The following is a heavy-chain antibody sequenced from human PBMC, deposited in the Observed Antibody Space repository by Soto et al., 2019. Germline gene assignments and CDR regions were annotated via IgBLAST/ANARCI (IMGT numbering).Heavy chain of an antibody. J-gene: IGHJ4*02. Sequence: QLQLQESGPGLVKPSETLSLTCTVSGGSISSSSYYWGWIRQPPGKGLEWIGSIYYSGSTYYNPSLKSRVTMSVDTSKNQFSLKLSSVTAADTAVYYCARLQWLANSIDYWGQGTLVTVSS. CDR2: IYYSGST. CDR1: GGSISSSSYY. V-gene: IGHV4-39*01. CDR3: ARLQWLANSIDY. D-gene: IGHD6-19*01.